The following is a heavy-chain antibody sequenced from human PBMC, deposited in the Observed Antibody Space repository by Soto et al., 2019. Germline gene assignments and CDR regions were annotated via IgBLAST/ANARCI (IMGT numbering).Heavy chain of an antibody. CDR1: GGSLSGYY. CDR3: ARGRFGVDDSSGYYYGRPPWFQH. V-gene: IGHV4-34*01. Sequence: SETLSLTCAVYGGSLSGYYWSWIRQPPGKGLEWIGEINHSGSTNYNPSLKSRVTISVDTSKNQFSLKLSSVTAADTAVYYCARGRFGVDDSSGYYYGRPPWFQHWGQGTLVTV. J-gene: IGHJ1*01. CDR2: INHSGST. D-gene: IGHD3-22*01.